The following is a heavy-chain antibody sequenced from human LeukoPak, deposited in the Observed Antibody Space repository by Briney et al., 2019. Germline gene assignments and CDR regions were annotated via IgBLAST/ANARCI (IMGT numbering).Heavy chain of an antibody. CDR1: GYSFTSYW. V-gene: IGHV5-51*01. D-gene: IGHD2-8*01. CDR3: ARWVTNAGLDY. Sequence: GESLKISCKGSGYSFTSYWIGWVRQLPGKGLEWLGIIYPGDSDPRYSPSFQGQVTISADKSISTAYLQWSSLKAADTAMYYCARWVTNAGLDYWGQGTLVTVSS. J-gene: IGHJ4*02. CDR2: IYPGDSDP.